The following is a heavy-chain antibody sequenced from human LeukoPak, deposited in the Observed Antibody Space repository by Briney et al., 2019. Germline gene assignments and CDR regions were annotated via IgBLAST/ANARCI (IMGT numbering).Heavy chain of an antibody. CDR3: ARNEYSTLDY. CDR1: GFTFHTYN. CDR2: ITGSGGGT. J-gene: IGHJ4*02. D-gene: IGHD4-11*01. V-gene: IGHV3-23*01. Sequence: GGSLRLSCATSGFTFHTYNMNWVRQTPGKGLECVSTITGSGGGTYYADSVKGRFTISRDNSKNTLYLQMTSLRVEDTAVYYCARNEYSTLDYWGQGTLVTVSS.